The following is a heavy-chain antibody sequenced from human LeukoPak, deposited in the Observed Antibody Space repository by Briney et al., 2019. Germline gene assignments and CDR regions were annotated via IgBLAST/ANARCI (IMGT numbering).Heavy chain of an antibody. Sequence: KPSETLSLTCTVSGGSISSYYWSWIRQPAGKGLEWIGFIYYSGSTHYKSSLKSRVTISVDTSRNQFSLRLTSVTAADTAVYYCARHSGSSPHYFDYWGQGTLVTVSS. D-gene: IGHD1-26*01. V-gene: IGHV4-59*08. CDR1: GGSISSYY. CDR2: IYYSGST. CDR3: ARHSGSSPHYFDY. J-gene: IGHJ4*02.